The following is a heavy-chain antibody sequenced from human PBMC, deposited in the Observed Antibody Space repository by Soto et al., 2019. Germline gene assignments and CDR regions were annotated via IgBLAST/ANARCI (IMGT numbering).Heavy chain of an antibody. CDR2: ISSSGSTI. D-gene: IGHD2-15*01. J-gene: IGHJ4*02. Sequence: GGSLRLSCVASGFTFSDYYMSWIRQAPGKGLEWVSYISSSGSTIYYADSVKGRFTISRDNAKNSLYLQMNSLRAEDTAVYYCARDLSKVVTAIDYWGQGTLVTVSS. CDR1: GFTFSDYY. V-gene: IGHV3-11*01. CDR3: ARDLSKVVTAIDY.